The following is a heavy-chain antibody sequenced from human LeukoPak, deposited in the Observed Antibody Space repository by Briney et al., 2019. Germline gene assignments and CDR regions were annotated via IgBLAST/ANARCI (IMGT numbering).Heavy chain of an antibody. Sequence: SETLSLTCTVSGDSISSSSSYWGWIRQPPGKGLEWIGSIYYSGSTYYNPSLKSRVTISVDTSKNQFSLKLSSVTAADTVVYYCARDRIGEQWNVHAFDIWGQGTMVTVSS. CDR3: ARDRIGEQWNVHAFDI. CDR2: IYYSGST. CDR1: GDSISSSSSY. D-gene: IGHD6-19*01. V-gene: IGHV4-39*07. J-gene: IGHJ3*02.